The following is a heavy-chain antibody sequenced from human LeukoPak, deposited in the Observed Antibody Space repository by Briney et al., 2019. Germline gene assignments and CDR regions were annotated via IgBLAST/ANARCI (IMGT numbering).Heavy chain of an antibody. D-gene: IGHD5-12*01. Sequence: SETLSFTCTVSGGSITSYYWSWLRQAAGKGVEWIGRIYVSGTTNYNPSLRSRITLSLDTSKNPLSLWWTSVTAAGTAVYNCARDDGGSGYIHNWGQGILITVSS. J-gene: IGHJ4*02. V-gene: IGHV4-4*07. CDR3: ARDDGGSGYIHN. CDR2: IYVSGTT. CDR1: GGSITSYY.